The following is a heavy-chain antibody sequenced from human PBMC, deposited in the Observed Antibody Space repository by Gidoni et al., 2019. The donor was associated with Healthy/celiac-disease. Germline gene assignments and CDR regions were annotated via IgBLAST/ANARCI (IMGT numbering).Heavy chain of an antibody. J-gene: IGHJ4*02. CDR3: ASGYYDSSGYPKTYFDY. V-gene: IGHV1-69*06. CDR2: IIPNFCTA. D-gene: IGHD3-22*01. Sequence: QVQLVQSGAEVKKPGSSVKVSCKASGGTFSSYAIRWVRQGPGQGLEWMGGIIPNFCTANYAQKFQGRVTITADKSTSTAYMELSSLRSEDTAVYYCASGYYDSSGYPKTYFDYWGQGTLVTVSS. CDR1: GGTFSSYA.